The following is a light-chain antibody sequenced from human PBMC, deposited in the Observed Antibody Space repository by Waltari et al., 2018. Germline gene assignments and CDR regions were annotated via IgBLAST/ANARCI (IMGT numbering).Light chain of an antibody. CDR2: DAS. CDR3: QQRFTWPPFT. Sequence: IVVTQSPAALSLSPGERATPSCRASQTISTHLAWYQQKPGQAPRLLIYDASKRAPAIPVRFSGSGYGTDFTLTINSLEPEDFAVYYCQQRFTWPPFTFGGGTKIEIK. CDR1: QTISTH. V-gene: IGKV3-11*01. J-gene: IGKJ4*01.